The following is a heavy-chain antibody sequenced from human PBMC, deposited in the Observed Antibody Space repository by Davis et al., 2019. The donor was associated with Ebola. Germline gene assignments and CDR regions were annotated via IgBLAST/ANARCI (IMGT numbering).Heavy chain of an antibody. CDR2: ISISSTTK. CDR3: AKDWGSAYPEYYYYGMDV. J-gene: IGHJ6*02. V-gene: IGHV3-48*01. CDR1: GFIFSSYS. D-gene: IGHD3-16*01. Sequence: GESLKISCAASGFIFSSYSMNWVRQAPGKGLEWVSFISISSTTKYYADSVKGRFTISRDNSKNTLYLQMNSLRAEDTAVYYCAKDWGSAYPEYYYYGMDVWGQGTTVTVSS.